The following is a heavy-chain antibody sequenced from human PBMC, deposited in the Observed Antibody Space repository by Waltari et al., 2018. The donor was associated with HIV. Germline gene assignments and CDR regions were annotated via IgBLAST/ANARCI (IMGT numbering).Heavy chain of an antibody. D-gene: IGHD6-19*01. J-gene: IGHJ5*02. Sequence: EVRLLESGGGLVRPGGSLRLSCAASGFRLRAYNMNWVRQGPGKGLEWVASIGSLQNFIHYADSVKGRFTVSRDNAKNSLYLQMNSLTAEDTAVYYCARGPSSGWSWFDPWGQGTLVTVSS. CDR2: IGSLQNFI. V-gene: IGHV3-21*01. CDR1: GFRLRAYN. CDR3: ARGPSSGWSWFDP.